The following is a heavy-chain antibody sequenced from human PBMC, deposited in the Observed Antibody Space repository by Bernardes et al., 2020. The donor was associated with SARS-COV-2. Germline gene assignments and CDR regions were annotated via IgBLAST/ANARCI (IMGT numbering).Heavy chain of an antibody. J-gene: IGHJ5*02. CDR1: GYTLTELS. D-gene: IGHD3-10*01. CDR2: FDPEDGET. V-gene: IGHV1-24*01. Sequence: ASAKVACKVSGYTLTELSMGWVRQTPGKGLEWMGGFDPEDGETIYAQKFQGRVTMTEDTSTDTAYMELSSLRSEDTAVYYCATAPPTYYYGSGSRSWFDPWGQGTLGTVSS. CDR3: ATAPPTYYYGSGSRSWFDP.